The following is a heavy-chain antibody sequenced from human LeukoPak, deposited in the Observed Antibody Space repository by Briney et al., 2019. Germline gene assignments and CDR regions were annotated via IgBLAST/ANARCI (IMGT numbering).Heavy chain of an antibody. Sequence: GGSLRLSCAVSGFTVSSNYMSWVRQAPGKGLEWVSVLYSGGNTYYADSVKGRFTISRDNSKNTLYLQMNSLRAEDTAIYYCVRTAVTAIKYFDLWGRGTLVTVSS. V-gene: IGHV3-53*01. CDR2: LYSGGNT. J-gene: IGHJ2*01. CDR1: GFTVSSNY. CDR3: VRTAVTAIKYFDL. D-gene: IGHD2-21*02.